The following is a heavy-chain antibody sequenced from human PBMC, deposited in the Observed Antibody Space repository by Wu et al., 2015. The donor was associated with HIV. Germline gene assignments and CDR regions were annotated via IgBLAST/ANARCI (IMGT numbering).Heavy chain of an antibody. D-gene: IGHD1-26*01. CDR2: IIPIFGTA. V-gene: IGHV1-69*12. CDR1: GGTFSSYA. CDR3: ARDGVGALGYFDL. J-gene: IGHJ2*01. Sequence: QVQLVQSGAEVKKPGSSVKVSCKASGGTFSSYAISWVRQAPGQGLEWMGGIIPIFGTANYAQKFQGRVTITADESTNTAYMELSSLRSEDTAMYYCARDGVGALGYFDLWGRGTLVTVSS.